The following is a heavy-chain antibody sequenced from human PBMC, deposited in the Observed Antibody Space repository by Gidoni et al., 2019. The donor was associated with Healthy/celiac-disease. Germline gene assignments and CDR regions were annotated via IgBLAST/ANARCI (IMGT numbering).Heavy chain of an antibody. CDR3: ARDKGAEYSSSSGAFDY. V-gene: IGHV3-30-3*01. D-gene: IGHD6-6*01. CDR2: ISYDGSNK. J-gene: IGHJ4*02. Sequence: QVQLVESGGGVVQPGRSLRLSCAASRFTFSSYAMHWVRQAPGKGLEWVAVISYDGSNKYYADSVKGRFTISRDNSKNTLYLQMNSLRAEDTAVYYCARDKGAEYSSSSGAFDYWGQGTLVTVSS. CDR1: RFTFSSYA.